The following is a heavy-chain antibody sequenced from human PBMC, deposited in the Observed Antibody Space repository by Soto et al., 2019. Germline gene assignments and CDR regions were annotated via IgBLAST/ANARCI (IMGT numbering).Heavy chain of an antibody. CDR1: GYTFTGYY. CDR3: ARDSGARDPYDY. CDR2: INPNSGGT. J-gene: IGHJ4*02. Sequence: ASVKVSCKASGYTFTGYYMHWVRQAPGQGLEWMGWINPNSGGTNYAQKFQDRVTMTRDTSISTAYMELSRLRSDDTAVYYCARDSGARDPYDYWGQGTLVTVSS. V-gene: IGHV1-2*02. D-gene: IGHD7-27*01.